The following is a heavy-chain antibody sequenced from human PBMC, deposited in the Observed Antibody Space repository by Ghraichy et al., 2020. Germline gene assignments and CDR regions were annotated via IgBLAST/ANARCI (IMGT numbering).Heavy chain of an antibody. CDR3: ARETTIFGVVITYYYYYYGMDV. CDR2: IIPILGIA. Sequence: SVKVSCKASGGTFSSYAISWVRQAPGQGLEWMGRIIPILGIANYAQKFQGRVTITADKSTSTAYMELSSLRSEDTAVYYCARETTIFGVVITYYYYYYGMDVWGQGTTVTVSS. CDR1: GGTFSSYA. D-gene: IGHD3-3*01. J-gene: IGHJ6*02. V-gene: IGHV1-69*04.